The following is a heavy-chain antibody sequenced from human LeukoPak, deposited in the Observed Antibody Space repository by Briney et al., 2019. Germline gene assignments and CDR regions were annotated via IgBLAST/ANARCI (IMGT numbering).Heavy chain of an antibody. CDR3: ARYLATVGSGSYSDWFDP. CDR2: IYYSGST. V-gene: IGHV4-39*01. CDR1: GGSISSSSYY. D-gene: IGHD3-10*01. J-gene: IGHJ5*02. Sequence: SETLSLTCTVSGGSISSSSYYWGWIRQPPGKGLEWIGIIYYSGSTYSNPSLKSRVTISVDTSKNQFSLKLSSVTAADTAVYYCARYLATVGSGSYSDWFDPWGQGTLVTVSS.